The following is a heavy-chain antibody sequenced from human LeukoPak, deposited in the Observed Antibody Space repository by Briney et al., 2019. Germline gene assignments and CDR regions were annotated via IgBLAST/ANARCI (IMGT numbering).Heavy chain of an antibody. D-gene: IGHD2-2*01. CDR2: VRYDGSNK. Sequence: PGGSLRLSCAASGFTFSSYGMHWVRQAPGKGLEWMAFVRYDGSNKYYADSVKGRFTISRDNSKNTLYLQMNSLRAEDTAVYYCASISGDIVVVPAAIDYWGQGTLVTVSS. J-gene: IGHJ4*02. CDR1: GFTFSSYG. V-gene: IGHV3-30*02. CDR3: ASISGDIVVVPAAIDY.